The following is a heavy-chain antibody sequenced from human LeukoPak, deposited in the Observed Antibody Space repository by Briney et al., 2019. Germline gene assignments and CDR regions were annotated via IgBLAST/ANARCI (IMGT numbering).Heavy chain of an antibody. Sequence: GGSLRLSCAASGFTFSSYGMHWVRQAPGRGLEWVAFIRYDGSNKYYADSVKGRFTISRDNSKNTLYLQMNSLRAEDTAVYYCANNYGGNSGYWGQGTLVTVSS. J-gene: IGHJ4*02. CDR2: IRYDGSNK. D-gene: IGHD4-23*01. CDR1: GFTFSSYG. CDR3: ANNYGGNSGY. V-gene: IGHV3-30*02.